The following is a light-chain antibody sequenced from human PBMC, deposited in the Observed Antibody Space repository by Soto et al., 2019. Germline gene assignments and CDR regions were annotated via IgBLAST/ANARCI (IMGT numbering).Light chain of an antibody. Sequence: QSVLTQPAFVSGSPGQSITISCTGTSSDVGGYNYVSWYQQHPGKAPKLMIYDVSNRPSGVSNRFSGSKSGNTASLTISGLQAEDEADYYCSSYTSSSTLGYVFGTGTKVT. V-gene: IGLV2-14*01. CDR3: SSYTSSSTLGYV. J-gene: IGLJ1*01. CDR2: DVS. CDR1: SSDVGGYNY.